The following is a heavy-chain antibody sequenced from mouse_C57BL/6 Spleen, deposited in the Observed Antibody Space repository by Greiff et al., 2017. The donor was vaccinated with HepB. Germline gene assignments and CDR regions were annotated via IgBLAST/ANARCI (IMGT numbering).Heavy chain of an antibody. CDR2: INPNNGGT. V-gene: IGHV1-26*01. D-gene: IGHD2-5*01. Sequence: VQLQQSGPELVKPGASVKISCKASGYTFTDYYMNWVKQSHGKSLEWIGDINPNNGGTSYNQKFKGKATLTVDKSSSTAYMELRSLTSEDSAVYYCARRWGYSNYLDYWGQGTTLTVSS. CDR3: ARRWGYSNYLDY. CDR1: GYTFTDYY. J-gene: IGHJ2*01.